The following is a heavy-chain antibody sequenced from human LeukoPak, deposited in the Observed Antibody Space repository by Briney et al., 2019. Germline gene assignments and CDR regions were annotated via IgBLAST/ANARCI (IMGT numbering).Heavy chain of an antibody. J-gene: IGHJ4*02. Sequence: PGGALRLSCTASGFSFSDHYMTWMRQAPGKGLEWISYITSSGRSTDYADSVKGRFIISRDNAMHSLFLQMSSLRVDDTAVYYCTRDPDYGDPDWGQGTLVTVSS. V-gene: IGHV3-11*01. CDR2: ITSSGRST. D-gene: IGHD2-21*01. CDR1: GFSFSDHY. CDR3: TRDPDYGDPD.